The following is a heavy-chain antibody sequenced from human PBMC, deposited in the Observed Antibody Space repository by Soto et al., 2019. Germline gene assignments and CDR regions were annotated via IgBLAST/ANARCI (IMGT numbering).Heavy chain of an antibody. Sequence: QVQLVQSGAEVKKPGASVKVSCKASGYTFTSYGISWVRQAPGQGLEWLGWISAYNDNPNYAQELQGRVTMTTATSTSTVYMELRSLRSDDTAVYYCARSTYGDYSPWNFGGVYWGQGALVAVSS. D-gene: IGHD4-17*01. J-gene: IGHJ4*02. CDR3: ARSTYGDYSPWNFGGVY. CDR1: GYTFTSYG. V-gene: IGHV1-18*04. CDR2: ISAYNDNP.